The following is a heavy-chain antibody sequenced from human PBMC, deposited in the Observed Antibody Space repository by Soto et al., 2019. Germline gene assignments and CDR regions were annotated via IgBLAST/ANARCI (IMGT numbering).Heavy chain of an antibody. CDR2: IIPIFGTA. D-gene: IGHD5-12*01. CDR1: GVPFIGYA. J-gene: IGHJ4*02. Sequence: GXSVKVACKASGVPFIGYAIIWVRQPHGQGLEWMGGIIPIFGTANYAQKFQCRVTITADESTSTAYMELSSLRSEDTAVYYCAREAVAMATTSYFDYWGQGTLVTVSS. V-gene: IGHV1-69*13. CDR3: AREAVAMATTSYFDY.